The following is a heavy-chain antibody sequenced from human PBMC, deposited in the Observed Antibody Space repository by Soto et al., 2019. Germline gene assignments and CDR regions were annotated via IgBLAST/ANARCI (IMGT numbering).Heavy chain of an antibody. CDR1: GYTFTSYA. D-gene: IGHD3-22*01. J-gene: IGHJ4*02. V-gene: IGHV1-3*01. CDR3: ARGFVDSSGYFYY. Sequence: GASVKVSCKASGYTFTSYAMHWVRQAPGQRLEWMGWINAGNGNTKYSQEFQGRVTITRDTSASTAYMELSSLRSEDTAVYYCARGFVDSSGYFYYWGQGTLVTVSS. CDR2: INAGNGNT.